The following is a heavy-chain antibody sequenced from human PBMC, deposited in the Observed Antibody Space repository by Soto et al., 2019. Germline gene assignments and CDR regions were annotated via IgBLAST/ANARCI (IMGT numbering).Heavy chain of an antibody. J-gene: IGHJ6*03. CDR3: ARAVAGTSAYYYHFYYMDV. Sequence: PGGSLRLSCAASGLTFSRYAMSWVRQAPGKGQEWVSAISGSGSTIYYADSVKGRFTISRDNAKNSLYLQMNSLRAEDTAVYYCARAVAGTSAYYYHFYYMDVWGKGTTVTVSS. D-gene: IGHD6-19*01. CDR2: ISGSGSTI. CDR1: GLTFSRYA. V-gene: IGHV3-48*04.